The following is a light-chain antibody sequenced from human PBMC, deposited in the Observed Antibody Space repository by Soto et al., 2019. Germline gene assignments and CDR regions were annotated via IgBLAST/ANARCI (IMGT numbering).Light chain of an antibody. V-gene: IGKV3-20*01. CDR1: QSVSTTY. CDR3: QQYGPAPPLYT. CDR2: GTS. J-gene: IGKJ2*01. Sequence: EIVLTQSPGTLSLSPGERATLSCRASQSVSTTYLAWYQQKPGQPPRLLIYGTSNSSTGVPDTFSGSRSGTDFTLSISTLEQEGFAVYYCQQYGPAPPLYTFDQGTWLELK.